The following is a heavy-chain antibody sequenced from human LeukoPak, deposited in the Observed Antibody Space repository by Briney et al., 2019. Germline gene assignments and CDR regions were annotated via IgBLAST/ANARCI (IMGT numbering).Heavy chain of an antibody. D-gene: IGHD1-26*01. CDR2: ISSSSSYI. CDR1: GFTFSSYN. J-gene: IGHJ4*02. V-gene: IGHV3-21*01. Sequence: PGGSLRLSCAASGFTFSSYNMSWVRQAPGKGLEWVSSISSSSSYIYYADSVKGRFTISRDNAKNSLYLQMISLRAEDTAVYYCARDLSVGAKPDLGFDYWGQGTLVTVSS. CDR3: ARDLSVGAKPDLGFDY.